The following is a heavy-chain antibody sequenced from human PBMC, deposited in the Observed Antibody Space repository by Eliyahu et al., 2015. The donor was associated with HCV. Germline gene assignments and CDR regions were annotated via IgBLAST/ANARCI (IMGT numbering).Heavy chain of an antibody. CDR1: GFTFSSYG. CDR3: ARDTLGFYYGSGLVDY. D-gene: IGHD3-10*01. V-gene: IGHV3-33*01. Sequence: QLKLVESGGGVVQPGGSLRLSCATSGFTFSSYGMHWVRQAPGKGLEGVAVTWYDGSDQHYADSVKGRFTISRDNAKKTLYLQMNSLRPEDTAVYYCARDTLGFYYGSGLVDYWGQGTLVTVPS. J-gene: IGHJ4*02. CDR2: TWYDGSDQ.